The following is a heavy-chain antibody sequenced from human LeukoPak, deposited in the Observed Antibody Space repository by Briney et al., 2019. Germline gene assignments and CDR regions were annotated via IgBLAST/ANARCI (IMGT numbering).Heavy chain of an antibody. Sequence: GGSLRLSCAASGFTFSSYAMHWVRQAPGKGLEWVAVISYDGSNKYYADSVKGRFTISRDNSKNTLYLQMNSLRAEDTAVYYCARAPKRYSSSSDWFDHWGQGTLVTVSS. CDR3: ARAPKRYSSSSDWFDH. D-gene: IGHD6-6*01. V-gene: IGHV3-30*04. J-gene: IGHJ5*02. CDR1: GFTFSSYA. CDR2: ISYDGSNK.